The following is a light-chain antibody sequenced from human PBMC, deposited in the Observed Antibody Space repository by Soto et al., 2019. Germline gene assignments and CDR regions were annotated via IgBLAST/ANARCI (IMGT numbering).Light chain of an antibody. CDR3: ETWDSSLSAVV. V-gene: IGLV1-51*01. J-gene: IGLJ2*01. Sequence: QSVLTQPPSVSAAPGQKVTISCSGSSSNIENNYVSWYQQLPGTAPKLLIYDNNQRPSGIPDRFSGSKSGTSATLGITGLQTGDEADYYCETWDSSLSAVVFGGGTKVTVL. CDR1: SSNIENNY. CDR2: DNN.